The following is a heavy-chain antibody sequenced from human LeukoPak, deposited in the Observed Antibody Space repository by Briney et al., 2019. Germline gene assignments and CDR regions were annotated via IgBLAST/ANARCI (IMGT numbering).Heavy chain of an antibody. CDR1: GGSFSGYY. CDR3: ARGLPYYYDSSGYYPD. J-gene: IGHJ4*02. CDR2: INHSGST. V-gene: IGHV4-34*01. D-gene: IGHD3-22*01. Sequence: KTSETLSLTCAVYGGSFSGYYWSWIRQPPGKGLEWIGEINHSGSTNYNPSLKSRVTISVGTSKNQFSLKLSSVTAADTAVYYCARGLPYYYDSSGYYPDWGQGTLVTVSS.